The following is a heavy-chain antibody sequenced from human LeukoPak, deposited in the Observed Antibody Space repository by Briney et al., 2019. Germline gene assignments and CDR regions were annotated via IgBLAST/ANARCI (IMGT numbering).Heavy chain of an antibody. CDR1: GGSISSYY. V-gene: IGHV4-59*01. D-gene: IGHD6-13*01. Sequence: SETLSLTCTVSGGSISSYYWSWIRQPPGKGLDWIGYIYYSGSTNHNPSLKSRVTISVDTSKNQFSLKLSSVTAADTAVYYCARWRAGSSWYLFDYWGQGTLVTVSS. J-gene: IGHJ4*02. CDR3: ARWRAGSSWYLFDY. CDR2: IYYSGST.